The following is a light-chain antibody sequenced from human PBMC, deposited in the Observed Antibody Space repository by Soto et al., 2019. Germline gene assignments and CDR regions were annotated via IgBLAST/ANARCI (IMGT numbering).Light chain of an antibody. J-gene: IGKJ4*01. CDR1: QSVSSNY. CDR3: QHYANWPLT. V-gene: IGKV3-20*01. CDR2: GAS. Sequence: ESVLTQSPGTLSLSPGERATLSCRASQSVSSNYLAWYQQKPGQAPRLLIYGASTRASGIPDRFSGSGSGTDFTLTIPSLQAEDFAVYYCQHYANWPLTFGGGTRVESK.